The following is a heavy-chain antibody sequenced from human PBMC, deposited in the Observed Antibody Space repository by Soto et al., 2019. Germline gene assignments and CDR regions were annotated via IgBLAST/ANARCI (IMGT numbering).Heavy chain of an antibody. Sequence: SETLSLTCTGSGGSISSGNYYWSWIRQPPGKGLEWIGFISYSGSTYYNASLKSRFTISVDTSKNQFSLNLSFVTAADTAVYYCATMGTPATGLYYFDYWGKGTLVTVSS. D-gene: IGHD1-7*01. V-gene: IGHV4-30-4*01. CDR3: ATMGTPATGLYYFDY. CDR2: ISYSGST. CDR1: GGSISSGNYY. J-gene: IGHJ4*02.